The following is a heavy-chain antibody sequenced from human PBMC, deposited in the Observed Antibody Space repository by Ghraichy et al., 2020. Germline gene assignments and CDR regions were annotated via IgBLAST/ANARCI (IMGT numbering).Heavy chain of an antibody. D-gene: IGHD2-15*01. V-gene: IGHV3-23*01. CDR2: ISGSGGST. J-gene: IGHJ6*02. CDR1: GFTFSSYA. CDR3: AKLASVSSRGLDKVIYYGMDV. Sequence: GGSLRLSCAASGFTFSSYAMSWVRQAPGKGLEWVSAISGSGGSTYYADSVKGRFTISRDNSKNTLYLQMNSLKAEDTDVYYCAKLASVSSRGLDKVIYYGMDVWGQGTTVTVSS.